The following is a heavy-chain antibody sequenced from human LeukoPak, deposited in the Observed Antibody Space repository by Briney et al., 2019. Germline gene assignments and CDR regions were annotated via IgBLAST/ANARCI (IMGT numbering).Heavy chain of an antibody. V-gene: IGHV1-24*01. J-gene: IGHJ3*02. Sequence: GASVKVSCKVSGYTLTELSMHWVRQAPGKGLEWMGGFDPEDGETIYAQKFQGRVTMTEDTSTDTAYMELSSLRSEDTVVYYCATESRDGYSWAFDIWGQGTMVTVSS. CDR2: FDPEDGET. CDR1: GYTLTELS. CDR3: ATESRDGYSWAFDI. D-gene: IGHD5-24*01.